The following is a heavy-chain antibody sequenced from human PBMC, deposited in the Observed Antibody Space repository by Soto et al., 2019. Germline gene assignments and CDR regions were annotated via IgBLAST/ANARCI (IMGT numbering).Heavy chain of an antibody. J-gene: IGHJ3*02. CDR3: AKDRMHSNNVWDPLDI. Sequence: EEQMLQSGGGLIQPGGCLRLSCEASGFTFRNFAMTWVRQAPGRGLEWVSSIDWSGVDLYYADSVKGRFTISRDNSKSTLSLHMSSLRVDDTAVYYCAKDRMHSNNVWDPLDIWGQGTMVTVSS. CDR1: GFTFRNFA. D-gene: IGHD1-26*01. CDR2: IDWSGVDL. V-gene: IGHV3-23*03.